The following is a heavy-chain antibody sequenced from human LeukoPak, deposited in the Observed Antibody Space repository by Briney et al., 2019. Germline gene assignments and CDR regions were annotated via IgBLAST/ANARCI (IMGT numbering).Heavy chain of an antibody. D-gene: IGHD3-16*01. J-gene: IGHJ3*02. CDR1: GFTLSSYG. Sequence: GGSLRLSCAASGFTLSSYGMHWVRQAPGKGLEWVAVISYDGSNKYYADSVKGRFTISRDNSKNTLYLQMNSLRAEDTAVYYCAKDQGGAFDIWGQGTMVTVSS. CDR3: AKDQGGAFDI. V-gene: IGHV3-30*18. CDR2: ISYDGSNK.